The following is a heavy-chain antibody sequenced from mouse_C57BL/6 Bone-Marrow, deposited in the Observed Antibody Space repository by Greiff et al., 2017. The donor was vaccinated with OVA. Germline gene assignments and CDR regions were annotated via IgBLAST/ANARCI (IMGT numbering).Heavy chain of an antibody. CDR2: ISSGSSTI. D-gene: IGHD3-3*01. V-gene: IGHV5-17*01. Sequence: EVHLVESGGGLVKPGGSLKLSCAASGFTFSDYGMHWVRQAPEKGLEWVAYISSGSSTIYYADTVKGRFTISRDNAKNTLFLQMTSLRSEDTAMYYCARGGDVAWFAYWGQGTLVTVSA. J-gene: IGHJ3*01. CDR3: ARGGDVAWFAY. CDR1: GFTFSDYG.